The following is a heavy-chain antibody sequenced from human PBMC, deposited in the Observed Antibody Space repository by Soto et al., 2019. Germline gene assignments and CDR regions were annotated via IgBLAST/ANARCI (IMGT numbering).Heavy chain of an antibody. CDR1: GGSISRGDYF. CDR3: AREVGQTSSSDAFDI. J-gene: IGHJ3*02. Sequence: SDTLSLTCTVSGGSISRGDYFWSWIRQPPGKGLEWIAYIYSNGSPYYNPSLKSRVTISLDTSKNQFALKLSSVTAADTAVYFCAREVGQTSSSDAFDIWGQGTMVTVSS. CDR2: IYSNGSP. D-gene: IGHD6-6*01. V-gene: IGHV4-30-4*02.